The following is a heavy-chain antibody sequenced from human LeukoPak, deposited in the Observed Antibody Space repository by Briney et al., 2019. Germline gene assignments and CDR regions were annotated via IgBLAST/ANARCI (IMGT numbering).Heavy chain of an antibody. J-gene: IGHJ4*02. CDR3: ARDTYGGFDY. Sequence: GGSLRLSCAASGFTFSDYWMGWVRLAPGKGLEWVASIKQDGSEKYYVDSVKGRFTIFRDNSKNSLFLQMHSLRAEDTAVYYCARDTYGGFDYWGQGTLVTVSS. V-gene: IGHV3-7*04. CDR2: IKQDGSEK. CDR1: GFTFSDYW. D-gene: IGHD4-23*01.